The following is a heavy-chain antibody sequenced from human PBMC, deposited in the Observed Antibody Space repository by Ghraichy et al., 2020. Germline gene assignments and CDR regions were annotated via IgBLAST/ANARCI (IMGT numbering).Heavy chain of an antibody. Sequence: SETLSLTCAVSGYSISSGYYWGWIRQPPGRGLEWIGSLFHSGSTYYNLSLKSRVTISVDTSENQFSLKLSSVTAADTAVYYCARQTGDIWNYYYYMDVWGKGTTVTVSS. CDR3: ARQTGDIWNYYYYMDV. CDR2: LFHSGST. D-gene: IGHD7-27*01. V-gene: IGHV4-38-2*01. CDR1: GYSISSGYY. J-gene: IGHJ6*03.